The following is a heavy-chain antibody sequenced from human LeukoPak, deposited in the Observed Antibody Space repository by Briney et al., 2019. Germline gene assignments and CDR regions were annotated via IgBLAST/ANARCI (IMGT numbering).Heavy chain of an antibody. D-gene: IGHD5-12*01. Sequence: GGSLRLSCAASGFTVSTNYMSWVRQAPGKGLEWVSAISDSGGSTYYADSVRGRFTVSRDNSKNTLYLQMNSLRAEDTAVYYCAKDRYNDYEGGWFDPWGQGTLVTVSS. CDR3: AKDRYNDYEGGWFDP. J-gene: IGHJ5*02. V-gene: IGHV3-23*01. CDR1: GFTVSTNY. CDR2: ISDSGGST.